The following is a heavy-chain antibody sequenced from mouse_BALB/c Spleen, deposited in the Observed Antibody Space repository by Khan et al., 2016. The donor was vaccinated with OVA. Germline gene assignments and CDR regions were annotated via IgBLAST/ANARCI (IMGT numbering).Heavy chain of an antibody. Sequence: VRLQQSGPELVKPGASVKISCKTSGYTFTEYTLHWVKQSHGKSLEWVGVINPKNGVTSYNQKFKGKATLTVDKSSSTAYMEFRSLTSEDSVVYYCARDAGRYWGQGTSVTVSS. J-gene: IGHJ4*01. CDR1: GYTFTEYT. CDR3: ARDAGRY. D-gene: IGHD3-3*01. V-gene: IGHV1-18*01. CDR2: INPKNGVT.